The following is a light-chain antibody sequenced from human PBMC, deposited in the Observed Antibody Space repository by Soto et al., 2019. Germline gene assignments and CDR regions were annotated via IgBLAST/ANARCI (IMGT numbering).Light chain of an antibody. CDR2: KAS. V-gene: IGKV1-5*03. J-gene: IGKJ4*01. CDR1: QSISSW. CDR3: QQYTRFLT. Sequence: DIPMTQSPSTLSASVGDRVTITCRASQSISSWLAWYQQKPGKAPKLLIYKASSLESGVPSRFSGSGSGTEFTLTNSSLQPDDFATYYCQQYTRFLTFGGGTKVEIK.